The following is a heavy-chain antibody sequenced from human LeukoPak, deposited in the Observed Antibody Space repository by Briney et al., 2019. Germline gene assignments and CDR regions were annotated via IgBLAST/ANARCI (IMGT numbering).Heavy chain of an antibody. CDR2: ISSSSSYI. Sequence: GGSLRLSCAASGFTFSSYSMNWVRQAPGKGLEWVSSISSSSSYIYYADSVKGRFTISRDSAKNSLYLQMNSLRAEDTAVYYCARDSNYDILTGLDAFDIWGQGTMVTVSS. J-gene: IGHJ3*02. CDR1: GFTFSSYS. CDR3: ARDSNYDILTGLDAFDI. D-gene: IGHD3-9*01. V-gene: IGHV3-21*01.